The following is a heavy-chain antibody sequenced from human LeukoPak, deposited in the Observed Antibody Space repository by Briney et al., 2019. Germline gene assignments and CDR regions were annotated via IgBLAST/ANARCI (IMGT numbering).Heavy chain of an antibody. CDR2: ISSGGSTI. D-gene: IGHD3-3*01. V-gene: IGHV3-48*03. CDR1: GFTFSSYE. CDR3: ARDLWDFWSGFDY. J-gene: IGHJ4*02. Sequence: GGSLRLSCAASGFTFSSYEMTWVRQAPGKGLEWVSYISSGGSTIYYADSVKGRFTISRDNAKNSLYLQMNSLRAEDTAVYYCARDLWDFWSGFDYWGQGTLVTVSS.